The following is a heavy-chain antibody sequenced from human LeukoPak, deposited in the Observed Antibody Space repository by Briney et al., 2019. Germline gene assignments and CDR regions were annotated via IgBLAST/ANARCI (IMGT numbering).Heavy chain of an antibody. D-gene: IGHD3-3*02. CDR2: IYYSGST. V-gene: IGHV4-59*01. CDR3: ARGFGIYAFDI. Sequence: SETLSLTCTASGGSISSYYWSWIRQPPGKGLEWIGYIYYSGSTNYNPSLKSRVTISVDTSKNQFSLKLSSVTAADTAVYYCARGFGIYAFDIWGQGTMVTVSS. J-gene: IGHJ3*02. CDR1: GGSISSYY.